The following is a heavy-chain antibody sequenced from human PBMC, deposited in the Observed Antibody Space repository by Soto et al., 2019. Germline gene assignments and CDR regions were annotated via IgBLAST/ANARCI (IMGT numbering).Heavy chain of an antibody. CDR1: GDSIIGTGW. Sequence: QVQLQESGPGLVRPSGTLSLTCAVSGDSIIGTGWWSWVRQSPGKGLDWIGEVYHSGATNYNPSLKSRVTITVNTARNQFSLNLGSVTAADTAVYYCWRNGYYSLDVWGQGTTVTVSS. D-gene: IGHD3-22*01. J-gene: IGHJ6*02. CDR3: WRNGYYSLDV. V-gene: IGHV4-4*02. CDR2: VYHSGAT.